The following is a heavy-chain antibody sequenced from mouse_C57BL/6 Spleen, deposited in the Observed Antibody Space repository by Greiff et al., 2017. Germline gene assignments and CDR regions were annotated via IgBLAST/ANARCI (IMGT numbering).Heavy chain of an antibody. CDR1: GYTFTDYY. J-gene: IGHJ3*01. CDR2: INPYNGGT. Sequence: VQLQQSGPVLVKPGASVKMSCKASGYTFTDYYMNWVKQSHGKSLEWIGVINPYNGGTSYNQKFKGKATLTVDKSSSTAYMELNSLTSEDSAVYYCAREGNYGYGRVAYWGQGTLVTVSA. V-gene: IGHV1-19*01. CDR3: AREGNYGYGRVAY. D-gene: IGHD2-2*01.